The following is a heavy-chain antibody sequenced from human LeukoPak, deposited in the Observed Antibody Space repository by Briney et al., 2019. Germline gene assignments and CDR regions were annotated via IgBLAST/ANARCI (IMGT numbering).Heavy chain of an antibody. V-gene: IGHV4-34*01. Sequence: SETLSLTCAVYGGPFTDYYWSWIRQPPGKGLGWIGEIHHRGSTNYNPSLKSRVTLSVDTSKKQFSLKLTSVTAADTAVYFCARHRHDYIWGSHRPFDFWGQGTLVTVSS. CDR3: ARHRHDYIWGSHRPFDF. J-gene: IGHJ4*02. D-gene: IGHD3-16*02. CDR2: IHHRGST. CDR1: GGPFTDYY.